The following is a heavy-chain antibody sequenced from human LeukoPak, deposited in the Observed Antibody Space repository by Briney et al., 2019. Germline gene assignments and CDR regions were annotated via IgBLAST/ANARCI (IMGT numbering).Heavy chain of an antibody. Sequence: SETLSLTCTVSGGSTSSDYWSWIRQSPGKGLEWVGYVYNSGDTGKDPSLKSRATILLDTSKNQCSLKLTSVSAADTAVYYCARLKLGAYFDLWGRGTLVTVSS. V-gene: IGHV4-59*08. J-gene: IGHJ2*01. CDR1: GGSTSSDY. D-gene: IGHD3-16*01. CDR3: ARLKLGAYFDL. CDR2: VYNSGDT.